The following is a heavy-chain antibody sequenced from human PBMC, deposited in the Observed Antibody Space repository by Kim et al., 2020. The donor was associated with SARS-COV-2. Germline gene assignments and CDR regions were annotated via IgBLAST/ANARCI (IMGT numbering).Heavy chain of an antibody. J-gene: IGHJ6*02. Sequence: ASVKVSCKPSGNTFAGFYLHWVRQAPGQGLEWMGRINDDSGDTNYAQKFQGRVTMTRDTSISTAYMDLRRLTFDDTAVYYWAHEYYYYRMDVWRQGTTVT. CDR1: GNTFAGFY. CDR2: INDDSGDT. V-gene: IGHV1-2*06. D-gene: IGHD3-10*01. CDR3: AHEYYYYRMDV.